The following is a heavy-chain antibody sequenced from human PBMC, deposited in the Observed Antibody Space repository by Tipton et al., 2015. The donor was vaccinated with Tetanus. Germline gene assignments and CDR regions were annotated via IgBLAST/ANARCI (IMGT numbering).Heavy chain of an antibody. CDR2: VYYTGST. CDR3: ARYHCTGTTCQHLDH. CDR1: GGSFSGYY. J-gene: IGHJ4*01. Sequence: TLSLTCAVYGGSFSGYYWSWIRQPPGKGLECIGYVYYTGSTNHNPPFESRVTMSVDTSKNQISLKLRSVTAADTAVYYCARYHCTGTTCQHLDHWGQGTLVPVSS. D-gene: IGHD2-8*02. V-gene: IGHV4-34*11.